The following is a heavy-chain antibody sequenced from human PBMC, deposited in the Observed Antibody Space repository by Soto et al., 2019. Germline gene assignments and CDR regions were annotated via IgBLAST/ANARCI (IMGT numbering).Heavy chain of an antibody. CDR2: IKSDEITT. J-gene: IGHJ4*02. CDR3: ARGARNYYYFDY. V-gene: IGHV3-74*01. D-gene: IGHD3-10*01. CDR1: GFIFSDYW. Sequence: PGGSLRLSCAASGFIFSDYWIHWVRQAPGKGLVWVSRIKSDEITTNYADSVWGRLTISRDNAKNTVYLQMNSLRAEDTAVYYCARGARNYYYFDYWGQGTLVTVPS.